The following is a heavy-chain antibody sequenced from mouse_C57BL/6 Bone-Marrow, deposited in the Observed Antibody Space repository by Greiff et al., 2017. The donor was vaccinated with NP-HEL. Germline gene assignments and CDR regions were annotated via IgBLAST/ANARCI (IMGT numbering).Heavy chain of an antibody. CDR2: IHPNNGGP. J-gene: IGHJ3*01. Sequence: EVKLMESGPELVTPGASVKMSCKASGYTFTAYTMHWVKQSHGKSLEWIGYIHPNNGGPRYNQTFKGKATLTVNNSSSTAYMELRSLTSEDSAVYYCARSRLAGAWFAYWGQGTLVTVSA. CDR3: ARSRLAGAWFAY. V-gene: IGHV1-22*01. CDR1: GYTFTAYT. D-gene: IGHD1-1*01.